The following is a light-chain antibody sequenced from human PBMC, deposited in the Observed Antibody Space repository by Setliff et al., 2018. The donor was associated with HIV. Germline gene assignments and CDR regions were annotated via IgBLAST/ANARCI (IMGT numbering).Light chain of an antibody. Sequence: QSALTQPASVSGFPGQWITISCTGASSDIGTFESVSWYQQHPGKAPKLMIYEVSNRPSGVSNRFSGSKSGNTASLTISGLQAEDEADYYCSSYTNSSTLYVFGTGTKVTVL. CDR3: SSYTNSSTLYV. CDR1: SSDIGTFES. CDR2: EVS. J-gene: IGLJ1*01. V-gene: IGLV2-14*01.